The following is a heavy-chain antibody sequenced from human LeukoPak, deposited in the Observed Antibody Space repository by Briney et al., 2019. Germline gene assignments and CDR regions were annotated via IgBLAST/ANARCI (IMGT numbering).Heavy chain of an antibody. CDR2: IWYDGSNK. CDR1: GFTFSSYG. J-gene: IGHJ4*02. V-gene: IGHV3-33*01. D-gene: IGHD5-24*01. CDR3: ARVGDGYNLGYFDY. Sequence: GGSLRLSCAASGFTFSSYGMHWVRQAPGKGLEWVAVIWYDGSNKYYADSVKGRFTISRDNSKNTLYLQMNSLRAEDTAVYYCARVGDGYNLGYFDYWGQGTLVTVSS.